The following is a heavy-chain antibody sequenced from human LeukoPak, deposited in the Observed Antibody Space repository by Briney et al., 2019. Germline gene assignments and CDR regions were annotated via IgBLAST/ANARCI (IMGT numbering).Heavy chain of an antibody. V-gene: IGHV7-4-1*02. CDR3: ARIYRSEGYPAVFDP. J-gene: IGHJ5*02. D-gene: IGHD5-12*01. CDR2: INTNTGNP. CDR1: GYTFTIYA. Sequence: ASVKVSCKASGYTFTIYAMNWVRQAPGQGLEWMGWINTNTGNPTYAQGFTGRFVFSLDTSVSTAYLQISSLKAEDTAVYYCARIYRSEGYPAVFDPWGQGTLVTVSS.